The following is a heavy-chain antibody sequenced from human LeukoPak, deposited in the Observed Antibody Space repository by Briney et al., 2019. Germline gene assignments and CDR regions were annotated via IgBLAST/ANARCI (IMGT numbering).Heavy chain of an antibody. CDR2: ISGSGGTT. CDR3: AKVSGGGLYYDGMDV. D-gene: IGHD1-14*01. V-gene: IGHV3-23*01. J-gene: IGHJ6*02. Sequence: GGSLRLSCAASGFTFSSYSMNWVRQAPGKGLEWVSVISGSGGTTYYADSVKGRFTISRDSSKNTLYLQMNSLRAEDTAVYYCAKVSGGGLYYDGMDVWGQGTTVTVSS. CDR1: GFTFSSYS.